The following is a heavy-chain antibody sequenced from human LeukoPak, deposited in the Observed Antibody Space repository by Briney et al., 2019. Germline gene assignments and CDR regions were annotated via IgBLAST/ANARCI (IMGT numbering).Heavy chain of an antibody. V-gene: IGHV3-53*04. J-gene: IGHJ6*02. Sequence: GRSLRLSCAASGFTVSSNYMSWVRQAPGKGLEWVSVIYSGGSTYYADSVKGRFTISRHNSKNTLYLQMNSLRAEDTAVYYCASPFWSGSYGMDVWGQGTTVTVSS. CDR3: ASPFWSGSYGMDV. D-gene: IGHD3-3*01. CDR2: IYSGGST. CDR1: GFTVSSNY.